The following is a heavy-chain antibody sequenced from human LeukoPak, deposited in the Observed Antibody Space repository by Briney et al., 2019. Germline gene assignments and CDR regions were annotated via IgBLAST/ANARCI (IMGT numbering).Heavy chain of an antibody. J-gene: IGHJ3*02. Sequence: PSETLSLTCAVYGGSFSGYYWSWIRQPPGKGLEWIGEINHSGSTNYNPSLKSRVTISVDTSKNQFSPKLSSVTAADTAVYYCARGLSSGWSKAAFDIWGQGTMVTVSS. CDR1: GGSFSGYY. CDR3: ARGLSSGWSKAAFDI. CDR2: INHSGST. D-gene: IGHD6-19*01. V-gene: IGHV4-34*01.